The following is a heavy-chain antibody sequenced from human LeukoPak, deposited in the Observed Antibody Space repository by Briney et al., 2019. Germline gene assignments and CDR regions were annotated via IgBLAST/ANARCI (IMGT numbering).Heavy chain of an antibody. CDR2: INPNGGST. J-gene: IGHJ4*02. V-gene: IGHV1-46*01. CDR3: ARDRGYSLDY. CDR1: GYTFMSYY. Sequence: ASVKVSCKASGYTFMSYYMHWVRQAPGQGLEWMGLINPNGGSTTYAQKFQGRVTMTKDTSTTTVYMELSSLRSEDTAVYYCARDRGYSLDYWGQGTLVTVSS. D-gene: IGHD6-13*01.